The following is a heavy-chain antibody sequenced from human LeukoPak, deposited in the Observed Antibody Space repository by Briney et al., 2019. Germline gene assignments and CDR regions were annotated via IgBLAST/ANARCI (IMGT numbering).Heavy chain of an antibody. CDR3: ARVRESIAFTVD. CDR2: IYYSGST. D-gene: IGHD6-6*01. CDR1: GGSISSSSYY. Sequence: SETLSLTCTVSGGSISSSSYYWGWIRQPPGKGLEWIGSIYYSGSTYYNPSLKSRVTISVDTSKNQFSLKLSSVTAADTAVYYCARVRESIAFTVDWGQGTLVTVSS. V-gene: IGHV4-39*07. J-gene: IGHJ1*01.